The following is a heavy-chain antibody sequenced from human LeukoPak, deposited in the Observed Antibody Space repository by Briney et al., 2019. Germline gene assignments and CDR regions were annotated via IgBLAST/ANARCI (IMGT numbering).Heavy chain of an antibody. CDR3: ARASFDSSGYYYFDY. Sequence: AGGSLRLSCAASGFTVSSNYMSWVRQAPGKGLEWVSVIYSGGGSTYYEGSVKGRFTISRDNSKNTLYLQMNSLRAEDTAMYYCARASFDSSGYYYFDYWGQGTLVTVSS. V-gene: IGHV3-66*02. CDR1: GFTVSSNY. D-gene: IGHD3-22*01. CDR2: IYSGGGST. J-gene: IGHJ4*02.